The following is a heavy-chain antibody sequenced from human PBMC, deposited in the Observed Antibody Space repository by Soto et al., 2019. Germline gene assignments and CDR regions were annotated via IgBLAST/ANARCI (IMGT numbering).Heavy chain of an antibody. Sequence: EVQLVESGGGLVQPGGSLRLSCVASGFTFSSYWMHWVRQVPGKEPVWVSFIDSYGSSTMYADSVRGRFTISRDNAKNTLYLLMNSLRVEDTAVYYCVRGLGNSDHWGQGTLVTVSS. J-gene: IGHJ4*02. CDR3: VRGLGNSDH. V-gene: IGHV3-74*03. CDR1: GFTFSSYW. CDR2: IDSYGSST.